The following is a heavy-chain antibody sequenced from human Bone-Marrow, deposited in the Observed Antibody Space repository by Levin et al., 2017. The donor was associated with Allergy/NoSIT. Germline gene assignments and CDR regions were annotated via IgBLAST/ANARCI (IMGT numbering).Heavy chain of an antibody. CDR1: GFTFNSYW. CDR3: VRGYSSFDY. V-gene: IGHV3-74*01. Sequence: PGESLKISCAASGFTFNSYWMHWVRQAPGKGLVWVSRINSDESSTSYAESVEGRFTVSRDNAKNTLYLEMNSLRGDDSAVYYCVRGYSSFDYWGQGTLVTVSS. J-gene: IGHJ4*02. CDR2: INSDESST. D-gene: IGHD5-18*01.